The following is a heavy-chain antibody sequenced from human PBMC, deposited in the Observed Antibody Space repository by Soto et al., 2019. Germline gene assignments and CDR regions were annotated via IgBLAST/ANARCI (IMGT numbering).Heavy chain of an antibody. CDR1: GFTFSSYG. CDR3: AKGPVTTVTTTSLGLVAFDI. V-gene: IGHV3-30*18. CDR2: ISYDGSNK. Sequence: QVQLVESGGGVVQPGRSLRLSCAASGFTFSSYGMHWVRQAPGKGLEWVAVISYDGSNKYYADSVKGRFTISRDNSKNTRYLQMNSLRAEDTAVYYCAKGPVTTVTTTSLGLVAFDIWGQGTMVTVSS. J-gene: IGHJ3*02. D-gene: IGHD4-17*01.